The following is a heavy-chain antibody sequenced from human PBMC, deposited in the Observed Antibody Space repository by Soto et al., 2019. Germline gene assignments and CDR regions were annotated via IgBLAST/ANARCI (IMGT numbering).Heavy chain of an antibody. CDR3: AREPGPYSSSWDGAFGHYYGMDV. CDR1: GDSVSSNSAA. V-gene: IGHV6-1*01. D-gene: IGHD6-13*01. CDR2: TYYRSKWYN. Sequence: KQSQTLSLTCAISGDSVSSNSAAWNWIRQSPSRGLEWLGRTYYRSKWYNDYAVSVKSRITINPDTSKNQFSLQLNSVTPEDTAVYYCAREPGPYSSSWDGAFGHYYGMDVWGQGTTVTVSS. J-gene: IGHJ6*02.